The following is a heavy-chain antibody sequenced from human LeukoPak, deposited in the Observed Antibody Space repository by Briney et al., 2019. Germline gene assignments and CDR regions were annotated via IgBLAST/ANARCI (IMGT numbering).Heavy chain of an antibody. D-gene: IGHD5-18*01. J-gene: IGHJ6*04. Sequence: GASVKVSCKASGYTFTSYYMHWVRQAPGQGLEWMGIINPSGGSTSNAQKFQGRVTMTRDTPTSTVYMELSSLRSEDTAVYYCARDLLGRGYSYGLGPGDVWGKGTTVTVSS. CDR2: INPSGGST. CDR1: GYTFTSYY. CDR3: ARDLLGRGYSYGLGPGDV. V-gene: IGHV1-46*03.